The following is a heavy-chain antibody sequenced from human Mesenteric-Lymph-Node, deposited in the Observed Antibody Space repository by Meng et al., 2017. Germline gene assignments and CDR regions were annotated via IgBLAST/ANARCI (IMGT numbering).Heavy chain of an antibody. CDR3: AKIRIFGVINQDY. D-gene: IGHD3-3*01. J-gene: IGHJ4*02. V-gene: IGHV3-23*01. CDR2: IRGSGGST. Sequence: EVQLLESGGGLVQPGGSLSLSCAASGFTFSSYAMSWVRQAPGKGLEWVSTIRGSGGSTFYTDSVKGRFTISRDNSKNTLYLQMNSLRAEDTAVYYCAKIRIFGVINQDYWGQGTLVTVSS. CDR1: GFTFSSYA.